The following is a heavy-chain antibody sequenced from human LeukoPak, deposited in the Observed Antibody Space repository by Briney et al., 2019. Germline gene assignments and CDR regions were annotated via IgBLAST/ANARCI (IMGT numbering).Heavy chain of an antibody. CDR3: ARDLYDFWSGYYYRGSDY. CDR2: IKQDGSEK. CDR1: GFTFSSYW. D-gene: IGHD3-3*01. J-gene: IGHJ4*02. Sequence: PGGSLRLSCAASGFTFSSYWMSWVRQAPGKGLEWVANIKQDGSEKYYVDSVKGRFTISRDNAKNSLYLQMNSLRAEDTAVYYCARDLYDFWSGYYYRGSDYWGQGTLVTVSS. V-gene: IGHV3-7*01.